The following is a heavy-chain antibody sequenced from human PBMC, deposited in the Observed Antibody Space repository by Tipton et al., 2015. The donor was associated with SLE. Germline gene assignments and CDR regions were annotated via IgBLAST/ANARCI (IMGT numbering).Heavy chain of an antibody. Sequence: LRLSCTVSGGSISSYYWSWIRQPPGKGLEWIGYIYYSGSTNYNPSLKSRVTISVDTSKNQFSLKLSSVTAADTAVYYRARGALVQGVIPIVLDIWGQGTMVTVSS. V-gene: IGHV4-59*01. CDR3: ARGALVQGVIPIVLDI. CDR1: GGSISSYY. CDR2: IYYSGST. D-gene: IGHD3-10*01. J-gene: IGHJ3*02.